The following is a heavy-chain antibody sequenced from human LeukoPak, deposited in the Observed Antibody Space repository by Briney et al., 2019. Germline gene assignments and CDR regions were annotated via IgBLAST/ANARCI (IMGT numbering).Heavy chain of an antibody. V-gene: IGHV4-30-4*08. CDR1: GYSISSGYY. J-gene: IGHJ2*01. CDR2: IYYSGNT. D-gene: IGHD6-19*01. CDR3: ARDRIRVPGIFLDL. Sequence: SETLSLTCAVSGYSISSGYYWSWIRQPPGKGLEWIGYIYYSGNTYYNPSLKSRVTISVDTSKNQFSLKLSSVTAADTAVYYCARDRIRVPGIFLDLWGRGTLVTVSS.